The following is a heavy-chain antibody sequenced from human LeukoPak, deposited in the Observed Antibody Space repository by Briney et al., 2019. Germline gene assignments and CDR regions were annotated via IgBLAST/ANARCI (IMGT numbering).Heavy chain of an antibody. Sequence: SETLSLTCTVSGGSINSYYWSWIRQPPGKGLEWIAYIYYSGSTSYNPSLKSRVTISVDASKNQFSLKLNSVTAADTAMYYCARLFHPALSGNYPFDYWGQGTLVTVSS. CDR3: ARLFHPALSGNYPFDY. CDR1: GGSINSYY. CDR2: IYYSGST. D-gene: IGHD1-26*01. V-gene: IGHV4-59*01. J-gene: IGHJ4*02.